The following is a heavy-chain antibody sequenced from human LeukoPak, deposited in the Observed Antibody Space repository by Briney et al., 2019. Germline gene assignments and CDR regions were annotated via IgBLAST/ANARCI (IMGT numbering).Heavy chain of an antibody. CDR2: IHYNGIT. CDR3: ARHISSGGTYAHFDY. CDR1: GSMYNYY. J-gene: IGHJ4*02. D-gene: IGHD1-26*01. V-gene: IGHV4-59*08. Sequence: SETLSLTCTVSGSMYNYYWSWIRQPPGKGLEWIGYIHYNGITNYNPSLKSRVTMSLDTSKNQVSLKLNSVAAADTAVYYCARHISSGGTYAHFDYWGQGTLVTVSS.